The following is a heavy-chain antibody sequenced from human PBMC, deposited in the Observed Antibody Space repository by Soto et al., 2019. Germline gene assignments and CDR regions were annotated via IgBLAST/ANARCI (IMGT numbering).Heavy chain of an antibody. CDR2: ISYSGTV. D-gene: IGHD3-16*01. CDR3: ARDYDGFDY. Sequence: LSLTCAVSSVSITSSNWWTWVRQPPGKGLEWLGKISYSGTVNYNATLRSRVTISVDKPKNQLSLKLMSVTAADTAVYYCARDYDGFDYWGPGILVTVSS. J-gene: IGHJ4*02. CDR1: SVSITSSNW. V-gene: IGHV4-4*02.